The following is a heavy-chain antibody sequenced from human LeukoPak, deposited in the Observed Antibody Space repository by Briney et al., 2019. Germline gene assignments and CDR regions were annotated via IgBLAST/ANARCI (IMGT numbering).Heavy chain of an antibody. CDR2: IDWDDDK. J-gene: IGHJ4*02. CDR3: ARMQSSGYRYFDY. Sequence: ESGPALVKPTQTLTLTCTFSGFSLSTSGMCVSWIRQPPGKALEWLARIDWDDDKYYSTSLKTRLTISKDTSKNQVVLAMANMDPVDTATYYCARMQSSGYRYFDYWGQGTLVTASS. V-gene: IGHV2-70*11. CDR1: GFSLSTSGMC. D-gene: IGHD3-22*01.